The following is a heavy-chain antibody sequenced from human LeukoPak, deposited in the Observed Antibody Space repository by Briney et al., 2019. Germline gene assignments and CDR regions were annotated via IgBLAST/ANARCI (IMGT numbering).Heavy chain of an antibody. J-gene: IGHJ5*02. CDR2: IIPIFGTA. CDR1: GGTFSSYA. Sequence: VASVKVSCKASGGTFSSYAISWVRQAPGQGLEWMGGIIPIFGTANYAQKFQGRVTITADESTSTAYMELSSLRSEDTAVYYCASVTGSYRRNWFDPWGQGTLVTVSS. CDR3: ASVTGSYRRNWFDP. D-gene: IGHD3-16*02. V-gene: IGHV1-69*13.